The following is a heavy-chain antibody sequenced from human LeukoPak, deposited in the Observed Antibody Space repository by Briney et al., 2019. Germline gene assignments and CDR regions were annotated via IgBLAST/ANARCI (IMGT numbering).Heavy chain of an antibody. CDR1: GFSINRGFS. D-gene: IGHD6-6*01. J-gene: IGHJ6*03. V-gene: IGHV4-61*01. CDR2: IYYSGST. CDR3: ARELVASKSSGYYYYMDV. Sequence: SETLSLTCDVSGFSINRGFSWGWIRQPPGKGLEWIGYIYYSGSTNYNPSLKSRVTISVDTSKNQFSLKLSSVTAADTAVYYCARELVASKSSGYYYYMDVWGKGTTVTVSS.